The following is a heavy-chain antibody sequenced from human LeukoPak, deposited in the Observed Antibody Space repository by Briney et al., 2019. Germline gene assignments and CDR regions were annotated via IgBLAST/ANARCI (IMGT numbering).Heavy chain of an antibody. CDR1: GGTFSSYA. Sequence: ASVKVSCKASGGTFSSYAISWVRQAPGQGLEWKGRIIPIFGTASYAQKFQGRVTITTDKYTSTAYMELSSLRSEDTAVYNCARAWSGYSPYYFDYWGQGTLVTVSS. J-gene: IGHJ4*02. V-gene: IGHV1-69*05. D-gene: IGHD3-3*01. CDR3: ARAWSGYSPYYFDY. CDR2: IIPIFGTA.